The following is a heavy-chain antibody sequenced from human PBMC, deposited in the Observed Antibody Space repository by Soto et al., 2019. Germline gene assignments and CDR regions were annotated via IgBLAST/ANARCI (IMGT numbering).Heavy chain of an antibody. J-gene: IGHJ4*02. CDR1: GYSFTSYF. CDR3: AREYGNYDSSGYYAY. D-gene: IGHD3-22*01. Sequence: GASVKVSWKTSGYSFTSYFIHWVRQAPGQGLEWMGIINPSGGSTNYAQKLQGRVSMTRDRSTSTVHMELSSLRSDDTAMYYCAREYGNYDSSGYYAYWGQGTLVTVSS. V-gene: IGHV1-46*01. CDR2: INPSGGST.